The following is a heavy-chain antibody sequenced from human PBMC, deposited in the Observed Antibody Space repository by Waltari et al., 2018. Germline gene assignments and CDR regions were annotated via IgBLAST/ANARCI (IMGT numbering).Heavy chain of an antibody. V-gene: IGHV3-23*04. CDR3: AKVSERDESGRIYCDY. D-gene: IGHD3-10*01. CDR2: ISTSGGST. J-gene: IGHJ4*02. Sequence: EVQLVDSGGGLVLPGGSLRLSCAASGFTFSTYAMSWVRQAPGKGLEWVSSISTSGGSTYFADSGKGRFTISRDNSKNTLYLQMNSLRAEDTAVYYCAKVSERDESGRIYCDYWGQGVLVTVSS. CDR1: GFTFSTYA.